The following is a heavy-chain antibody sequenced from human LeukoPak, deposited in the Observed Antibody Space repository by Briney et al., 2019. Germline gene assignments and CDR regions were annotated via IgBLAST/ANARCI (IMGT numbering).Heavy chain of an antibody. J-gene: IGHJ4*02. CDR2: IYYSGST. V-gene: IGHV4-59*08. Sequence: SETLSLTCTVSGGSISGYYWSWIRQPPGKGLEWIGNIYYSGSTNYNPSLKSRVTISVHTSKNQFSLRLSSVTAADTAVYYCATSMYYYESSGRFDYWGQGTLVTVSS. CDR3: ATSMYYYESSGRFDY. D-gene: IGHD3-22*01. CDR1: GGSISGYY.